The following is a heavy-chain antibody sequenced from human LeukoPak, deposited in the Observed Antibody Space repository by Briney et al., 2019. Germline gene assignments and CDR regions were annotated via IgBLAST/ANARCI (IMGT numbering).Heavy chain of an antibody. CDR1: GFTFSSYG. V-gene: IGHV3-23*01. J-gene: IGHJ4*02. Sequence: GGSLRLSCAASGFTFSSYGMSWVRQAPGKGLEWVSAISGSGGSTYYADFVKGRFTISRDNSKNTLYLQVNSLRAEDTAVYYCAKEGQWLVLHYFDYWGQGTLVTVSS. CDR2: ISGSGGST. D-gene: IGHD6-19*01. CDR3: AKEGQWLVLHYFDY.